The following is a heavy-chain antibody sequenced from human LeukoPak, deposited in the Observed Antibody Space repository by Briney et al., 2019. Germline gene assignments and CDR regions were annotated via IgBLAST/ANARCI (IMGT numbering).Heavy chain of an antibody. CDR1: GGTFSSYA. CDR3: ARARYSGYDPHY. J-gene: IGHJ4*02. D-gene: IGHD5-12*01. CDR2: IIPIFGTA. V-gene: IGHV1-69*01. Sequence: AASVKVSCKASGGTFSSYAINWVRQAPGQGLEWMGGIIPIFGTANYAQKFQGRVTITADESTSTAYMELSSLRSEDTAVYYCARARYSGYDPHYWGQGTLVTVSS.